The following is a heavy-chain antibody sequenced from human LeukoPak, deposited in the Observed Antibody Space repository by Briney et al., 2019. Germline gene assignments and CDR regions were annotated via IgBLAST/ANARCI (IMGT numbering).Heavy chain of an antibody. CDR2: ISAYNGNT. CDR3: ARDDGDY. Sequence: ASVKVSCKASGYTFTGYYMHWVRQAPGQGLEWMGWISAYNGNTNYAQKLQGRVTMTTDTSTGTAYMELRSLRPDDTAVYYCARDDGDYWGQGTLVTVSP. J-gene: IGHJ4*02. CDR1: GYTFTGYY. V-gene: IGHV1-18*04.